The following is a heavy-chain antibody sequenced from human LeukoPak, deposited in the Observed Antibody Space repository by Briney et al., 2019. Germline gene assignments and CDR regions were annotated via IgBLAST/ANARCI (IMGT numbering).Heavy chain of an antibody. J-gene: IGHJ4*02. V-gene: IGHV4-59*01. CDR1: GGSISSYY. D-gene: IGHD3-3*01. CDR2: IYYSGST. CDR3: ARGDVGYYDFWSGYPRVFDY. Sequence: SETLSLTCTVSGGSISSYYWSWIRQPPGKGLEWIGYIYYSGSTNYNPSLKSRVTISVDTSKNQFSLKLSSVTAADTAVYYCARGDVGYYDFWSGYPRVFDYWGQGTLVTVSS.